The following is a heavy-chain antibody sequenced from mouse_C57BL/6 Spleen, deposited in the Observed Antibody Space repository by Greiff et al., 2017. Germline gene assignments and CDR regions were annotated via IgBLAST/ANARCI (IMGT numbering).Heavy chain of an antibody. CDR2: INTSSGST. CDR1: GYTFTSYW. CDR3: ERAPTTVVAAY. V-gene: IGHV1-7*01. J-gene: IGHJ3*01. D-gene: IGHD1-1*01. Sequence: QVQLQQSGAELAKPGASVKLSCKASGYTFTSYWMHWVQQRPGQGLKWIGYINTSSGSTKYNQTFKGKATLTADKSSSTAYMRLSSLTKEVYEGDNCERAPTTVVAAYWGQGTMLTVSA.